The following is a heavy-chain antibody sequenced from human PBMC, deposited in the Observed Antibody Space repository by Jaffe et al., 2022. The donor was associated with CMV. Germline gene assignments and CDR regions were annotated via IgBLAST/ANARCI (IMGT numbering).Heavy chain of an antibody. CDR1: GYTFTYRY. D-gene: IGHD2-21*02. J-gene: IGHJ3*02. CDR3: ASRGDDDAFDI. Sequence: QMQLVQSGAEVKKTGSSVKVSCKASGYTFTYRYLHWVRQAPGQALEWMGWITPFNGNTNYAQKFQDRVTITRDRSMSTAYMELSSLRSEDTAMYYCASRGDDDAFDIWGQGTMVTVSS. V-gene: IGHV1-45*02. CDR2: ITPFNGNT.